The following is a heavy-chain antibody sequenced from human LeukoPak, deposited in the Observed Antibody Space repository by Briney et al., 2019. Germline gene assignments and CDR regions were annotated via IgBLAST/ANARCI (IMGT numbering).Heavy chain of an antibody. D-gene: IGHD6-13*01. Sequence: SRTLSLTCAISGDSVSSNSAAWNWIRQSPSRGLEWLGRTYYRSKWYNDYAVSVKSRITINPDTSKNQFSLQLNSVTPEDTAVYYCARDRRAPYSSSWLGFDPWGQGTLVTVSS. CDR2: TYYRSKWYN. CDR3: ARDRRAPYSSSWLGFDP. CDR1: GDSVSSNSAA. J-gene: IGHJ5*02. V-gene: IGHV6-1*01.